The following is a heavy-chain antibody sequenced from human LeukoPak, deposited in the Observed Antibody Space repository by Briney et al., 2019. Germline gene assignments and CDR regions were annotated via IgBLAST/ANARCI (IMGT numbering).Heavy chain of an antibody. CDR3: ARDRLTIFGVVIGLDY. CDR1: GGTFSSYA. CDR2: IIPIFGTA. V-gene: IGHV1-69*05. Sequence: SVKVSCKASGGTFSSYAISWVRQAPGQGLEWMGRIIPIFGTANYAQKFQGRVTITTDESRSTAYMELSSLRSEDTAVYYCARDRLTIFGVVIGLDYWGQGTLVTVSS. J-gene: IGHJ4*02. D-gene: IGHD3-3*01.